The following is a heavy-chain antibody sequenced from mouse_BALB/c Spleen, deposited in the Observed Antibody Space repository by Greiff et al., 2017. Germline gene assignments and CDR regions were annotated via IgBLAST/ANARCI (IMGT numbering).Heavy chain of an antibody. CDR2: INPSNGRT. D-gene: IGHD1-1*01. CDR1: GYTFTSYW. J-gene: IGHJ4*01. V-gene: IGHV1S81*02. Sequence: QVQLQQPGAELVKPGASVKLSCKASGYTFTSYWMHWVKQRPGQGLEWIGEINPSNGRTNYNEKFKSKATLTVDKSSSTAYMQLSSLTSEDSAVYYCARGFITTVVAGAMDYWGQGTSVTVSS. CDR3: ARGFITTVVAGAMDY.